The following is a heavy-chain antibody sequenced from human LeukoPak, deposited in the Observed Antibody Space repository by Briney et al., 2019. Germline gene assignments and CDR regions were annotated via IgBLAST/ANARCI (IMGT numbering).Heavy chain of an antibody. CDR2: IYPGDSDT. CDR3: ARHLRLWQNWFDP. CDR1: GYTFTNYW. D-gene: IGHD5-18*01. J-gene: IGHJ5*02. V-gene: IGHV5-51*01. Sequence: GESLKISCKGTGYTFTNYWIGWVRQMPGKGPEWMGIIYPGDSDTRYSPSFQGQVTISADKSISTAYLQWSSLKASDTAMYYCARHLRLWQNWFDPWGQGTLVTVSS.